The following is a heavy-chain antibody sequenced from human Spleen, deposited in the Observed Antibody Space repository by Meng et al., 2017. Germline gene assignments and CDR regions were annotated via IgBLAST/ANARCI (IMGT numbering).Heavy chain of an antibody. D-gene: IGHD4-11*01. V-gene: IGHV4-34*01. CDR3: ARGPTTMAHDFDY. J-gene: IGHJ4*02. CDR1: GFSFTNAW. Sequence: ESLKISCEVSGFSFTNAWMTWVRQAPGKGLEWIGEINHSGSTNYNPSLESRATISVDTSQNNLSLKLSSVTAADSAVYYCARGPTTMAHDFDYWGQGTLVTVSS. CDR2: INHSGST.